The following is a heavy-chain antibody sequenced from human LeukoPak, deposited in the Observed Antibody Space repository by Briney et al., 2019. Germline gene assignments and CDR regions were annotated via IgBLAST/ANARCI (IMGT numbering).Heavy chain of an antibody. Sequence: ASVKVSCKASGYTFTSYYMHWVRQAPGQGLEWMGIINPSGGSTSYAQKFQGRVTMTRDTSTSTVYMELSSLRSEDTAVYYCARDPDRLGYCSGGSCYYYMDVWGKGTTVTVSS. J-gene: IGHJ6*03. CDR2: INPSGGST. CDR3: ARDPDRLGYCSGGSCYYYMDV. CDR1: GYTFTSYY. D-gene: IGHD2-15*01. V-gene: IGHV1-46*01.